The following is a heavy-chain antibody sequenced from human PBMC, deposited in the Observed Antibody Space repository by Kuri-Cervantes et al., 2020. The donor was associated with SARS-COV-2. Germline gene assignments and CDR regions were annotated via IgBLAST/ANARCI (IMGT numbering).Heavy chain of an antibody. CDR3: ARDRNWGDWYFDL. D-gene: IGHD7-27*01. CDR2: ISSSSSYI. Sequence: GESLKMSSRASGFTFSSYSMNWVRQAPGKGLEWVSSISSSSSYIYYADSVKGRFTISRDNAKNSLYLQMNSLRAEDTAVYYCARDRNWGDWYFDLWGRGTLVTVSS. CDR1: GFTFSSYS. J-gene: IGHJ2*01. V-gene: IGHV3-21*01.